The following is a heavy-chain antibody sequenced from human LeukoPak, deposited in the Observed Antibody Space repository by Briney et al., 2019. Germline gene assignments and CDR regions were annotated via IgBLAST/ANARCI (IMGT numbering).Heavy chain of an antibody. D-gene: IGHD4-17*01. CDR2: INHSGST. CDR3: ARARRDYGRSFHY. V-gene: IGHV4-34*01. CDR1: GVSLSGYY. J-gene: IGHJ4*02. Sequence: SETLSLTCAVSGVSLSGYYWTWIRQPPGKGRAWIGEINHSGSTNYNPSLKGRVTISVDTSRTQFFLRLSPVTAADTAMYYCARARRDYGRSFHYWGRGTLVTVSS.